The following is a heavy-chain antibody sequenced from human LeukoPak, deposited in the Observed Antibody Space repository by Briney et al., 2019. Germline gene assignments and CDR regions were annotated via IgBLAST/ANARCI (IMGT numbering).Heavy chain of an antibody. V-gene: IGHV4-59*12. CDR1: GGSISSYY. Sequence: SETLSLTCTVSGGSISSYYWSWIRQPPGKGLEWIGYIYYSGSTNYNPSLKSRVTISVDTSKNQFSLKLSSVTAADTAVYYCARDRAGETYLDYWGQGTLVTVSS. CDR3: ARDRAGETYLDY. J-gene: IGHJ4*02. D-gene: IGHD7-27*01. CDR2: IYYSGST.